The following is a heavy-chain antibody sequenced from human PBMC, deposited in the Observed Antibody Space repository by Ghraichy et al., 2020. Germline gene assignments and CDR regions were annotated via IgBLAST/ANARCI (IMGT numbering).Heavy chain of an antibody. CDR3: ARTDFYYYVMDV. Sequence: SETLSLTCAVSGGSVSSSNWWSWVRQPPGKGLEWIVEIYHIGSTNYNPSLKSRVTISVDKSKNQFSLKLTSVTAADTAVYYCARTDFYYYVMDVWGQGTTVTVSS. V-gene: IGHV4-4*02. J-gene: IGHJ6*02. CDR1: GGSVSSSNW. CDR2: IYHIGST.